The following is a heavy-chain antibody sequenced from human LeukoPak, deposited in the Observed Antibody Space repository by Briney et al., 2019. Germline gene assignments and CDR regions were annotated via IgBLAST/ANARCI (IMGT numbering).Heavy chain of an antibody. Sequence: SETLSLTCTVSGGSISRYYWSWIRQSPGKGLEWIGYISYSGSTNYNPSLKSRVTISLDTSKSQFSLKLKSVTAADTAAYYCARHAYYYDRSGSYEAFDIWGQGTMVTVSS. J-gene: IGHJ3*02. D-gene: IGHD3-22*01. CDR2: ISYSGST. CDR1: GGSISRYY. CDR3: ARHAYYYDRSGSYEAFDI. V-gene: IGHV4-59*08.